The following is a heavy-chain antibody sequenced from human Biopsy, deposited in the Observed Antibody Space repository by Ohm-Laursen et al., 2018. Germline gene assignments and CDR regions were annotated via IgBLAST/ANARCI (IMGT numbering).Heavy chain of an antibody. CDR1: ELSFSRYD. V-gene: IGHV1-46*01. Sequence: ASVTASCQGSELSFSRYDMHWARQAPGRGLEWMGIISPSGGGTMDTQKFQDRLTMNRDTSTSTVHMELMSLKSEDTAVYYRARDVRPVTMIAEGDFDYWGQGSLVTVS. D-gene: IGHD3-22*01. J-gene: IGHJ4*02. CDR2: ISPSGGGT. CDR3: ARDVRPVTMIAEGDFDY.